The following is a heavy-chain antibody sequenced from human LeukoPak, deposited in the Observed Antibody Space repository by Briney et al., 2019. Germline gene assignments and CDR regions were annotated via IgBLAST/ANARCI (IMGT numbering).Heavy chain of an antibody. CDR1: GGSISSGNW. J-gene: IGHJ4*02. CDR2: IYHSGSA. CDR3: ARKPGAKRSVQLEPFDY. D-gene: IGHD1-1*01. V-gene: IGHV4-4*02. Sequence: PSETLSLTCAVSGGSISSGNWWSWVRQPPGKGLEWIGEIYHSGSANYDPSLKSRVTISVDKSKSQFSLELTSVTAADTAVYYCARKPGAKRSVQLEPFDYWGQGTLVTVSS.